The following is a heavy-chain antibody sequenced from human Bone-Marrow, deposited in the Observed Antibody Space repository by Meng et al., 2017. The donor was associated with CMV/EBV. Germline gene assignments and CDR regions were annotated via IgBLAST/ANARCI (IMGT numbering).Heavy chain of an antibody. V-gene: IGHV4-61*01. D-gene: IGHD6-6*01. CDR1: GGSVSSGSYY. Sequence: SETLSLTCTVSGGSVSSGSYYWSWIRQPPGKGLEWIGYIYYSGSTNYNPSLKSRVTISVDTSKNQFSLKLSSVTAADTAVYYCARVYRWQLVAVDAFDIWGEATMVTVS. CDR2: IYYSGST. CDR3: ARVYRWQLVAVDAFDI. J-gene: IGHJ3*02.